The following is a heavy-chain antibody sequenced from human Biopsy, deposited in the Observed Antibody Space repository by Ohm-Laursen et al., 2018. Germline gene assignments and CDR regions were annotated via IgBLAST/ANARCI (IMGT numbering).Heavy chain of an antibody. CDR3: ARGEGSSWFDP. CDR2: MSPSTGNT. Sequence: ASVKVSCKASGYTFTSHDINWVRQATGQGLEWMGWMSPSTGNTVYAKRFQDRVTMTSDTSTGTAYMELSSLTSDDTAVYFCARGEGSSWFDPWGHGTLVTVSS. V-gene: IGHV1-8*01. CDR1: GYTFTSHD. J-gene: IGHJ5*02.